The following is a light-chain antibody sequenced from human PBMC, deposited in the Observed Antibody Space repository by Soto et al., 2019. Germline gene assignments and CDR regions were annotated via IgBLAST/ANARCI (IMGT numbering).Light chain of an antibody. Sequence: QSALTQPASVSGSPGQSITISCTGTSSDVGAYNYVSWYQQHSGKVPKLMIYDVSNRPSGVSNRFSGSKSGNTASLTISGLQAEDEADYYCTSYTTSSTFIFGGGTKLTVL. CDR1: SSDVGAYNY. CDR2: DVS. V-gene: IGLV2-14*01. J-gene: IGLJ2*01. CDR3: TSYTTSSTFI.